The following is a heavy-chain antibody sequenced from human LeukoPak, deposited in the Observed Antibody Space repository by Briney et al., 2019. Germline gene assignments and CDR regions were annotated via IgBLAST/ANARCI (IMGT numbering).Heavy chain of an antibody. V-gene: IGHV3-66*01. J-gene: IGHJ4*02. CDR1: GFTVSSNY. Sequence: PGGSLRLSCAASGFTVSSNYMTWVRQAPGKGLEWVSVIYSGGSTYYADSVKDRFTISRDNSKNTLYLQMNSLRAEDTAVYYCARDDTGIAVAGTRGWGQGTLVTVSS. D-gene: IGHD6-19*01. CDR3: ARDDTGIAVAGTRG. CDR2: IYSGGST.